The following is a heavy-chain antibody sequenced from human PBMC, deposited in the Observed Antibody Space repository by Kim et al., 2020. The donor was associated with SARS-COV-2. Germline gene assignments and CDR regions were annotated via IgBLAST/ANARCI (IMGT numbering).Heavy chain of an antibody. CDR3: ARGALAGRAFPHAFDI. CDR1: GGSFSGYY. CDR2: INHSGST. Sequence: SETLSLTCAVYGGSFSGYYWSWIRQPPGKGLEWIGEINHSGSTNYNPSLKSRVTISVDTSKNQFSLKLSSVTAADTAVYYCARGALAGRAFPHAFDIWGQGTMVTVSS. D-gene: IGHD6-19*01. V-gene: IGHV4-34*01. J-gene: IGHJ3*02.